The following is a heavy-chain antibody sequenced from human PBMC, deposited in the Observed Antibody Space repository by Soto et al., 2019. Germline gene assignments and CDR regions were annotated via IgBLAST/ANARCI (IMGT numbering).Heavy chain of an antibody. CDR1: GGTFSSYA. Sequence: ASVKVSCKASGGTFSSYAISWVRQAPGQGLEWMGGIIPIFGTANYAQKFQGRVTITADKSTSTAYMELSSLRSEDTAVYYCARESGEAAAAGSDYYFDYWGQGTLVTVPS. D-gene: IGHD6-13*01. J-gene: IGHJ4*02. V-gene: IGHV1-69*06. CDR2: IIPIFGTA. CDR3: ARESGEAAAAGSDYYFDY.